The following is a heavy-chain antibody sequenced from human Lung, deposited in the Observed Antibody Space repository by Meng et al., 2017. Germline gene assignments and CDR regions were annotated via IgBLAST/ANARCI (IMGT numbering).Heavy chain of an antibody. V-gene: IGHV4-34*01. Sequence: QVELQRWGAGLLKPSETLSLTCAGYGGSFSGYYWSWIHQPLGKGLEWIGEINHSGSTNYNPSLKSRVTISVDTSKNQFSLKLSSVTAADTAVYYCARPKQANWYFDLWGRGTLVTVSS. CDR3: ARPKQANWYFDL. D-gene: IGHD1/OR15-1a*01. CDR1: GGSFSGYY. J-gene: IGHJ2*01. CDR2: INHSGST.